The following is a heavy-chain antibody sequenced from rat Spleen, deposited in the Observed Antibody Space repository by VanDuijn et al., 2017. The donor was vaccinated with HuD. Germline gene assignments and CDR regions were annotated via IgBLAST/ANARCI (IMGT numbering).Heavy chain of an antibody. CDR3: TRDNYGGYY. D-gene: IGHD1-11*01. J-gene: IGHJ2*01. Sequence: EVQLVESGGGLVQPGRSMQLSCAASGFTLSTFYMAWVRQAPGKGLEWVASITNTGGSTYYPDSVKGRFTISRDNAKSTLYLQMNSLRSEDTATYYCTRDNYGGYYWGQGVMVTVSS. V-gene: IGHV5-31*01. CDR1: GFTLSTFY. CDR2: ITNTGGST.